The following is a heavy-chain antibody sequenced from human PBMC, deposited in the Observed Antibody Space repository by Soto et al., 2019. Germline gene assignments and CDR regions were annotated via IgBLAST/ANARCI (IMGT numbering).Heavy chain of an antibody. CDR2: INAIDGT. CDR1: GFTFSNYA. Sequence: EVQLLESGGGVVEPGGSLRLSCAASGFTFSNYAMSWVRQAPGKGLEWVSTINAIDGTYYADSAKGRFTVSRDNSKNTLFMQMNSLRAEDTAIYYCTILAAVQDYWGQGTLVIVSS. J-gene: IGHJ4*02. CDR3: TILAAVQDY. V-gene: IGHV3-23*01. D-gene: IGHD6-13*01.